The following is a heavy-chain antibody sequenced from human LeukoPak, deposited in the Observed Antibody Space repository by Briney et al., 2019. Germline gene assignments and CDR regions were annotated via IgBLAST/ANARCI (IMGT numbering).Heavy chain of an antibody. CDR1: SLC. V-gene: IGHV3-30*18. J-gene: IGHJ4*02. Sequence: SLCTQCVSQAPGKGLEWVARISYHGGNEYYAGSVKGRFTISRDNSKNTLYLQMDSLRADDTAVYYCAKDVSSSGLADWGQGTLVTVSS. D-gene: IGHD6-19*01. CDR3: AKDVSSSGLAD. CDR2: ISYHGGNE.